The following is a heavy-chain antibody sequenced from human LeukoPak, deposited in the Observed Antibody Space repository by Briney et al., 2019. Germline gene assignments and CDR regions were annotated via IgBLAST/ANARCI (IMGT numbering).Heavy chain of an antibody. V-gene: IGHV4-59*01. J-gene: IGHJ4*02. Sequence: PSETLSLTCTVSGGSISGYYWSWIRQPPGKGLEWIGYIYYSGSTNYNPSLKSRVTISVDTSKNQFSLKLSSVTAADTAVYYCTRERGAGGFDYWGQGTLVTVSS. D-gene: IGHD3-16*01. CDR2: IYYSGST. CDR1: GGSISGYY. CDR3: TRERGAGGFDY.